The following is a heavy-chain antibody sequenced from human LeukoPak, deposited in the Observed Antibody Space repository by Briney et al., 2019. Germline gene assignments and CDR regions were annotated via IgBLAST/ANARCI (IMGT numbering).Heavy chain of an antibody. CDR2: IKLDGSEK. D-gene: IGHD6-13*01. CDR1: GFTFGKYW. Sequence: GGSLRLSCVASGFTFGKYWMSWVRQAPGKGLEWVANIKLDGSEKNYVDSVKGRFTISRDDSKNTAYLQMNSLKTEDTAVYYCAKDPLSSSWYFSSEYYFDYWGQGTLVTVSS. CDR3: AKDPLSSSWYFSSEYYFDY. V-gene: IGHV3-7*03. J-gene: IGHJ4*02.